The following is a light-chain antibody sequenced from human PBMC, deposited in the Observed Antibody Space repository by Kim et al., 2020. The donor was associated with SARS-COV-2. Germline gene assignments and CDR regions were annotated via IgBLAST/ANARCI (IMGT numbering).Light chain of an antibody. J-gene: IGLJ3*02. Sequence: SSELTQPPSVSVAPGKTARITCGGNNIGSKSVHWYQQKPGQAPVVVIYYDSDRPSGIPERFSGSNSGNTATLTISRVEGGDEADYYCQVWDSSSDQWVFGGGTQLTVL. CDR3: QVWDSSSDQWV. CDR1: NIGSKS. V-gene: IGLV3-21*04. CDR2: YDS.